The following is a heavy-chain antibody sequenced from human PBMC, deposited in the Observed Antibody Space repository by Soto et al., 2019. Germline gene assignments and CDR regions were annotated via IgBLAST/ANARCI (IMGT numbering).Heavy chain of an antibody. CDR1: GFTFSSYG. J-gene: IGHJ3*02. V-gene: IGHV3-33*01. Sequence: GGSLRLSCAASGFTFSSYGMHWVRQAPGKGLEWVAVIWYDGSNKYYADSVRGRFTISRDNSKNTLYLQMNSLRAEDTAVYYCARDGRYCSGGSCHHAFDIWGQGTMVTVSS. CDR3: ARDGRYCSGGSCHHAFDI. D-gene: IGHD2-15*01. CDR2: IWYDGSNK.